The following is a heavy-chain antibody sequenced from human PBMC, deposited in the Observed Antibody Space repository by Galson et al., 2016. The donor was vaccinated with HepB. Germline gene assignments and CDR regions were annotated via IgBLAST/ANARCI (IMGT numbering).Heavy chain of an antibody. V-gene: IGHV3-53*05. CDR3: VKDKRGYDSIFDN. J-gene: IGHJ4*02. CDR2: IKRGGPT. Sequence: SLRLSCAASGFTGNGNYMARVRRAPGKGLEWVSVIKRGGPTYYADSVKGRFTISRDNAENSLYLQMDSLRPEDSAVYFCVKDKRGYDSIFDNWGRGTLVTVSS. CDR1: GFTGNGNY. D-gene: IGHD5-12*01.